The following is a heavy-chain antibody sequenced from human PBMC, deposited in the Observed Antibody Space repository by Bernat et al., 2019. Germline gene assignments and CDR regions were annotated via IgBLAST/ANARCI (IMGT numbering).Heavy chain of an antibody. CDR1: GYTFTSYG. Sequence: QVQLVQSGAEVKKPGASVKVSCKASGYTFTSYGISWVRQAPGQGLEWMGWISAYNGNTNYAQQLQGRVTMTTDTSTSTAYMELRSLRSDDTAVYYCARVHYYDSSGYSDDYWGQGTLVTVSS. J-gene: IGHJ4*02. CDR3: ARVHYYDSSGYSDDY. D-gene: IGHD3-22*01. V-gene: IGHV1-18*01. CDR2: ISAYNGNT.